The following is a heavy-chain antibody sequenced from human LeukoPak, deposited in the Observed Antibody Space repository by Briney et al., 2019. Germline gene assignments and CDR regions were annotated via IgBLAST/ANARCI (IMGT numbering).Heavy chain of an antibody. J-gene: IGHJ4*02. CDR2: IKQDGSEK. CDR3: ARDSFRLRLGELPDFDY. CDR1: GFTFSSYW. D-gene: IGHD3-16*01. V-gene: IGHV3-7*03. Sequence: GGSLRLSCAASGFTFSSYWMSWVRQAPGKGLEWVANIKQDGSEKYYVDSVKGRFTISRDNAKNSLYLQMNSLRAEDTAVYYCARDSFRLRLGELPDFDYWGQGTLVTVSS.